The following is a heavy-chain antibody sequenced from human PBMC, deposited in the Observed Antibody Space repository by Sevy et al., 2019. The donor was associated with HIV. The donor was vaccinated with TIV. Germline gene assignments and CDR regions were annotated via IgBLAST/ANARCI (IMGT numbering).Heavy chain of an antibody. CDR2: IRYDGSTK. CDR1: GFTFNTYG. V-gene: IGHV3-30*02. J-gene: IGHJ3*02. Sequence: GGSLRLSCAASGFTFNTYGMHWVRQAPGKGLDWVAFIRYDGSTKYFTDSVKGRFTISRDNSRNTLYLQMNSLRPADTAVYYCVKGLGMVQGALLSDDIWGQWTMVTVSS. D-gene: IGHD3-10*01. CDR3: VKGLGMVQGALLSDDI.